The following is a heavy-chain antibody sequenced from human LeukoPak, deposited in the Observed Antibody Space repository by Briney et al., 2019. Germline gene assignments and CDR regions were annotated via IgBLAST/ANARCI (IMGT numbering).Heavy chain of an antibody. D-gene: IGHD3-10*01. V-gene: IGHV3-21*01. J-gene: IGHJ5*02. CDR2: ISGSSSHI. CDR1: GFTFSSYS. CDR3: ARDARDYYGSGSIRFDP. Sequence: GGSLRLSCAASGFTFSSYSMNWVRRAPGKGLGWVSGISGSSSHIYYADSVKGRFTISRDNAKNSLYLQMNSLRAEDTAVYYCARDARDYYGSGSIRFDPWGQGTLVTVSS.